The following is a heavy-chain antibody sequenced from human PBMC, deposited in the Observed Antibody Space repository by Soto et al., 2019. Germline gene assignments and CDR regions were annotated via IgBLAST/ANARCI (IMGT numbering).Heavy chain of an antibody. CDR1: GYTFISYG. V-gene: IGHV1-3*01. Sequence: ASVKVSCKASGYTFISYGISWVRQAPGQRLEWMGWINAGNGNTKYSQKFQGRVTITRDTSASTAYMELSSLRSEDTAVYYCARVSGYYLPDYWGQGTLVTVSS. CDR3: ARVSGYYLPDY. D-gene: IGHD5-12*01. J-gene: IGHJ4*02. CDR2: INAGNGNT.